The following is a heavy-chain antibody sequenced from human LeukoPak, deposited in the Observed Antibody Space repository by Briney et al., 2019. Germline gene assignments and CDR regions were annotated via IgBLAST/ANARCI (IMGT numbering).Heavy chain of an antibody. Sequence: SETLSLTCTVSGGSISSYYWSWIRQPPGKGLEYIGYIYYSGSTNYNPSLKSRLTISVDTSKNQFSLKLSSVTAADTAVYYCARETSQKGAHYMDVWGKGTTVTVSS. D-gene: IGHD3-16*01. J-gene: IGHJ6*03. CDR2: IYYSGST. V-gene: IGHV4-59*01. CDR1: GGSISSYY. CDR3: ARETSQKGAHYMDV.